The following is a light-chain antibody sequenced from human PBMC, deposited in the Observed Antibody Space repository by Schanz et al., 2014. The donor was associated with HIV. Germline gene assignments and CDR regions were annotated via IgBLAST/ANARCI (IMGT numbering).Light chain of an antibody. V-gene: IGLV2-14*03. CDR3: QSFDSSVSGVV. J-gene: IGLJ2*01. Sequence: QSALTQPASLSGSPGQSITISCTGTSIDVGGYDYVSWYQKHPDKAPRLIIYDVSNRPSGVSSRFSGSKSGNTASLTISGLQAEDEADYYCQSFDSSVSGVVFGGGTKLTVL. CDR2: DVS. CDR1: SIDVGGYDY.